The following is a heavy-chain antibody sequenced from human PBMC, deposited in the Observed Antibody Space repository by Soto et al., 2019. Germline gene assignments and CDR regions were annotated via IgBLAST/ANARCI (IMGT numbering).Heavy chain of an antibody. CDR1: GFPFSSYG. D-gene: IGHD6-19*01. V-gene: IGHV3-33*01. Sequence: GESLKISCAASGFPFSSYGMHWVRQAPGKGLEWVALVWYDGSNKYYGDSVRGRFSISRDSSKNTLYLQMNSLRAEDTAVYYCARGLGHYYYYMDVWGKGSTVTVSS. CDR2: VWYDGSNK. CDR3: ARGLGHYYYYMDV. J-gene: IGHJ6*03.